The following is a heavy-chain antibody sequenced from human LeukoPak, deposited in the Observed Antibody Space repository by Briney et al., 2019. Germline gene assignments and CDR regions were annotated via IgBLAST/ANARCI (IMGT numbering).Heavy chain of an antibody. CDR3: ARVQQWLVLGWFDP. CDR2: IYHSGST. D-gene: IGHD6-19*01. Sequence: PSEILSLTCAVSGGSISSSNWWSWVRQPPGKGLEWIGEIYHSGSTNYNPSLKSRVTISVDKSKNQFSLKLSSVTAADTAVYYCARVQQWLVLGWFDPWGQGTLVTVSS. V-gene: IGHV4-4*02. J-gene: IGHJ5*02. CDR1: GGSISSSNW.